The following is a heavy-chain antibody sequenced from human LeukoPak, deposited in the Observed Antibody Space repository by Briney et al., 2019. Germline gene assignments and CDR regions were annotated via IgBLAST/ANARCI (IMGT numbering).Heavy chain of an antibody. Sequence: GGSLRLSCAASGFTFSSYGMHWVRQAPGKGLEWVAVISYDGSNKYYADSVKGRFTISRDNSKNSLYLQMNSLRAEDTAVYYCAKDGHIVATSYFDYWGQGTRVTVSS. CDR3: AKDGHIVATSYFDY. CDR1: GFTFSSYG. D-gene: IGHD5-12*01. V-gene: IGHV3-30*18. J-gene: IGHJ4*02. CDR2: ISYDGSNK.